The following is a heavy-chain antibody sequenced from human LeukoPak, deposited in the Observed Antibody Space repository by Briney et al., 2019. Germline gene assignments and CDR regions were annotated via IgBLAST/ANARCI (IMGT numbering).Heavy chain of an antibody. CDR2: IYYSGST. D-gene: IGHD3-10*01. Sequence: PSETLSLTCTVSGGSISSSSYYWAWIRQPPGKGLEWIGSIYYSGSTYYNPSLKSRVTISVDTSKNQFSLKLSSVTAADTAVYYCARPAPTSRGAFDIWGQGTMVTVSS. CDR1: GGSISSSSYY. J-gene: IGHJ3*02. CDR3: ARPAPTSRGAFDI. V-gene: IGHV4-39*01.